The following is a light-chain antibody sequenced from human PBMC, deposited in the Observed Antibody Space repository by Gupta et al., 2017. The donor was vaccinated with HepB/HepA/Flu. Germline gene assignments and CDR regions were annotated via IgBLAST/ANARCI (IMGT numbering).Light chain of an antibody. CDR2: DTS. V-gene: IGKV3-15*01. J-gene: IGKJ2*01. Sequence: EIVMTQSPATLSMSPGERATLACRASQSVDISLAWYQQKPGQAPRLLIYDTSSRATSVPARFSGSGSGTEFTLTISSLQAEDFAVYYCQQDDSWPVTFGQGTKLEIK. CDR1: QSVDIS. CDR3: QQDDSWPVT.